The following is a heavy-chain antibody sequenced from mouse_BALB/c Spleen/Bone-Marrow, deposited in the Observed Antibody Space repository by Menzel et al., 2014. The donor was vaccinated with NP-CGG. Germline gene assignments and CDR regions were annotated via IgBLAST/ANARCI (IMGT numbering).Heavy chain of an antibody. D-gene: IGHD4-1*01. CDR1: GFNIKDTY. CDR2: IDPANGNT. V-gene: IGHV14-3*02. J-gene: IGHJ4*01. CDR3: ARWEYYAMDY. Sequence: VQLKHSGAELVKPGASVKLSCTASGFNIKDTYMYWVKQRPEQGLEWIGRIDPANGNTKYDPKFQGKATITADTSSNTAYLQLSSLTSEDTAVYYCARWEYYAMDYWGQGTSVTVSS.